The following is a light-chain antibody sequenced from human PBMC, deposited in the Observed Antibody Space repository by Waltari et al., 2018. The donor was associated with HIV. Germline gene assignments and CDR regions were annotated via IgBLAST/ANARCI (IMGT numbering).Light chain of an antibody. CDR1: QGISSH. V-gene: IGKV1-9*01. Sequence: QLTQSPSFLSASVGDRVTITCRASQGISSHLAWYQQKPGKAPILLIYAASTLQSGVPSRFRGSGSGTEFTLTISSLQPEDFATYYCQQFNSYPLTFGGGTKVEIK. J-gene: IGKJ4*01. CDR2: AAS. CDR3: QQFNSYPLT.